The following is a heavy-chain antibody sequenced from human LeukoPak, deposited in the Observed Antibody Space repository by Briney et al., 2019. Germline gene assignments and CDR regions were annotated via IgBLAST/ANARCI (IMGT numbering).Heavy chain of an antibody. J-gene: IGHJ4*02. CDR3: ARDSGIVGATNYFDY. Sequence: GASVKVSCKASGYTFTSYGISWVRQAPGQGLEWMGWISAYNGNTNYAQKLQGRVTMTTDTSTSTAYMELRSLRSDDTAVYYCARDSGIVGATNYFDYWGQGTLVTVSS. V-gene: IGHV1-18*01. CDR1: GYTFTSYG. CDR2: ISAYNGNT. D-gene: IGHD1-26*01.